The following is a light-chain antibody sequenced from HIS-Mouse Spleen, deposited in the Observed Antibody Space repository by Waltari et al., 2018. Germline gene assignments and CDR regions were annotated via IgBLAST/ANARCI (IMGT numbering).Light chain of an antibody. J-gene: IGLJ3*02. CDR3: SSYTSSSTLV. CDR1: SSDVGGYNY. V-gene: IGLV2-14*01. Sequence: QSALTQPASVSGSPGQSITISCTGTSSDVGGYNYVSWYQQHPGKAPKLMIYEVSNRPSWVSNRFSGSKSGNTASLTISGIQAEDEADYYCSSYTSSSTLVFGGGTKLTVL. CDR2: EVS.